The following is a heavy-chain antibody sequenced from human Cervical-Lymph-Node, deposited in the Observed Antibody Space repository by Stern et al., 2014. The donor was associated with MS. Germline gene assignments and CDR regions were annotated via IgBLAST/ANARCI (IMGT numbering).Heavy chain of an antibody. J-gene: IGHJ3*02. CDR2: ISGYNVNS. CDR3: ARGLLDSENAFDI. D-gene: IGHD1-26*01. V-gene: IGHV1-18*01. Sequence: QMQLVQSGAEVKKPGASVKVSCKASGYTFTSYGISWVRQASGQGRERMGAISGYNVNSNYAQKLQGRVTMATDTSTSKAYMELRSLRSDDTAVYYCARGLLDSENAFDIWGQGKMVTVSS. CDR1: GYTFTSYG.